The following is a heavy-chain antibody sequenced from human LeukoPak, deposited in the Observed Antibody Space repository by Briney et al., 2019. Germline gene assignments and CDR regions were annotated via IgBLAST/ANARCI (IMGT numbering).Heavy chain of an antibody. J-gene: IGHJ6*02. Sequence: GGSLRLSCAASGFTFSSYAMHWVRQAPGKGLEYVSAISSNGGSTYYANSVKGRFTISRDNSKDTLYLQMGSLGAEDMAVYYCARLRTTGTTGYYYYGMDVWGQGTTVTVSS. CDR2: ISSNGGST. V-gene: IGHV3-64*01. CDR1: GFTFSSYA. D-gene: IGHD1-1*01. CDR3: ARLRTTGTTGYYYYGMDV.